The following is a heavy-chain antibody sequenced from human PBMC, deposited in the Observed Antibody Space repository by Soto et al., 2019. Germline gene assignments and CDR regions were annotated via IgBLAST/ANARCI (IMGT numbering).Heavy chain of an antibody. J-gene: IGHJ4*02. CDR3: AAARGDRSGYYFDS. CDR1: GFTVTNSA. V-gene: IGHV1-58*01. D-gene: IGHD3-22*01. Sequence: SVKVSCKASGFTVTNSAVQWVRQARGQLLEWMGWIVVGSGNTKCARKFQERVTMTRDVSTSTAYMELSSLRSEDTAVYSGAAARGDRSGYYFDSWGQGTLVTVSS. CDR2: IVVGSGNT.